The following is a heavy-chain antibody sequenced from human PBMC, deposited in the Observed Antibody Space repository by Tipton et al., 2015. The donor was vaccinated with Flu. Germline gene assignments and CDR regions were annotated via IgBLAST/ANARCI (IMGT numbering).Heavy chain of an antibody. CDR1: GFTFSSYW. Sequence: SLRLSCAASGFTFSSYWMSWVRQPPGKGLEWVANIKQDGSEIHYVESVKGRFTISRDNAKNALSLQMNNLRAADTAVYYCARKVGDYWGQGTLVTVSS. J-gene: IGHJ4*02. D-gene: IGHD1-26*01. V-gene: IGHV3-7*01. CDR2: IKQDGSEI. CDR3: ARKVGDY.